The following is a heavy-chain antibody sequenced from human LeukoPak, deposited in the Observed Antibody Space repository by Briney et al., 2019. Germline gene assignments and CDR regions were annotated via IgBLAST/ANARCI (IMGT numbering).Heavy chain of an antibody. J-gene: IGHJ6*03. V-gene: IGHV1-69*05. CDR2: IIPIFGTA. CDR3: AGNRDGYNYYYYYYMDV. Sequence: GASVKVSCKASGGTFSSYAISLVRQAPGRGLEWMGGIIPIFGTANYAQKFQGRVTITTDESTSTAYMELSSLRSEDTAVYYCAGNRDGYNYYYYYYMDVWGKGTTVTVSS. CDR1: GGTFSSYA. D-gene: IGHD5-24*01.